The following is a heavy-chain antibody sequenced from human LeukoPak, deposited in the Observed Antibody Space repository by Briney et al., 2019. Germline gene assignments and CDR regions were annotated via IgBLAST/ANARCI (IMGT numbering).Heavy chain of an antibody. Sequence: SETLSLTCTVSGASLNNYYWNWVRQPPGKELEWIGNVDYSGNTRRNPSLKSRVTISLDISKNHFSLRLSSVTAADTAVYYCAMQVGIYGDYNNWFDPWGQGAWVTVSS. D-gene: IGHD4-17*01. CDR3: AMQVGIYGDYNNWFDP. V-gene: IGHV4-59*08. CDR2: VDYSGNT. CDR1: GASLNNYY. J-gene: IGHJ5*02.